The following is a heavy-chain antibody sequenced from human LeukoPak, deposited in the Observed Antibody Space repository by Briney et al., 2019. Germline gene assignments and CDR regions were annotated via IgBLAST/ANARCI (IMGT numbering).Heavy chain of an antibody. CDR1: GFTFSSYW. Sequence: GGSLRLSCAASGFTFSSYWMHWVRQAPGKGLEWVSVIYSGVRTYYADSVKGRFTISRDNSKNTLYLQMNSLRVEDTAVYYCARVLAASGTAYWGQGTLVTVSS. J-gene: IGHJ4*02. D-gene: IGHD6-13*01. CDR3: ARVLAASGTAY. CDR2: IYSGVRT. V-gene: IGHV3-66*01.